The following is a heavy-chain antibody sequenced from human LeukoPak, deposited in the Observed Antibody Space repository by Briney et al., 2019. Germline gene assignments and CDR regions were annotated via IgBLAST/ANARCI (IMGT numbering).Heavy chain of an antibody. CDR1: GGSISSGGYS. D-gene: IGHD3-22*01. CDR3: ARSYYYDSSGYYLDAFDI. Sequence: PSETLSLTCAVSGGSISSGGYSWSCIRQPPGKGLEWIGYIYHSRGTYYNPSLKSQVTISVARSKNQFSLKLSSVTAADTAVYYCARSYYYDSSGYYLDAFDIWGQGTMVTVSS. V-gene: IGHV4-30-2*01. J-gene: IGHJ3*02. CDR2: IYHSRGT.